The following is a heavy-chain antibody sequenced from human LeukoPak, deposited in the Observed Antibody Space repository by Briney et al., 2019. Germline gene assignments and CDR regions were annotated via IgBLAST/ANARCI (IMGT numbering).Heavy chain of an antibody. CDR3: ARGYNWNGYSGMDV. V-gene: IGHV3-72*01. CDR1: GFTFSDHY. J-gene: IGHJ6*02. D-gene: IGHD1-20*01. CDR2: IRNKVKSYTT. Sequence: GGSLRLSCAASGFTFSDHYMDWLPQAPGKGREWVGRIRNKVKSYTTEYAASVKGRFTIFRDNSKNSLYLQMNSLKTEDTAVYYCARGYNWNGYSGMDVWGQGTTVTVSS.